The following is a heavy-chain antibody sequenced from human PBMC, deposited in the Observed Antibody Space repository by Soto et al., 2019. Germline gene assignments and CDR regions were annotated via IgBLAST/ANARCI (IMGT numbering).Heavy chain of an antibody. CDR2: IIPILEAT. Sequence: QVQLVQSGAEVRKPGSSVKVSCRASGDTFSDLTVTWVRQAPGQGLEWMGGIIPILEATKYAQTFQDRVTFTADESTSTVFMELSSLRSEDTAVYFCATSYCGNECQPNRAFYYFGWDVWGQGTTVIISS. D-gene: IGHD2-21*01. CDR1: GDTFSDLT. V-gene: IGHV1-69*01. J-gene: IGHJ6*02. CDR3: ATSYCGNECQPNRAFYYFGWDV.